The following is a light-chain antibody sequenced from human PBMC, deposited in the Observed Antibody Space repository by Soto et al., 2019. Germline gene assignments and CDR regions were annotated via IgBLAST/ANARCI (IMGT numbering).Light chain of an antibody. Sequence: QSVLTQPASVSGSPGQSIAISCTGTSSDVGGYKYISWYQQHPGKAPKLMIYDVSHRPSGVSDRFSGSKSGNTASLTISGLQAEDEADYYCSSYTSTNVVFGGGTKLTVL. CDR1: SSDVGGYKY. J-gene: IGLJ2*01. V-gene: IGLV2-14*01. CDR2: DVS. CDR3: SSYTSTNVV.